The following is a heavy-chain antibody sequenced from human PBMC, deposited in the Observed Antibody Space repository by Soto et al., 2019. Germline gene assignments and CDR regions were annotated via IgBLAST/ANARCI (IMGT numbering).Heavy chain of an antibody. V-gene: IGHV1-69*12. CDR3: ARVGNXXXXYYXGMDV. J-gene: IGHJ6*02. D-gene: IGHD1-1*01. CDR1: GGTFSSYA. Sequence: QVQLVQSGAEVKKPGSSVKVSCKASGGTFSSYAISWVRQAPGQGREGMGGIIPIFGTANYGQKFQGRVTINGDESTSKADMERSSLRSEATAVYYCARVGNXXXXYYXGMDVWGQGTTVTVSS. CDR2: IIPIFGTA.